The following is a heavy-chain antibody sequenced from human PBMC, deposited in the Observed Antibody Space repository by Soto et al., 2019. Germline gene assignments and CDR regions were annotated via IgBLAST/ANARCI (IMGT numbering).Heavy chain of an antibody. CDR3: ARDGVTMRVVAHHRNYYYGMDV. CDR2: ISAYNGNT. D-gene: IGHD3-22*01. Sequence: QVQLVQSGAEVKKPGASVKVSCKTSGYTFTSYGIGWVRQAPGQGLEWMGWISAYNGNTNYVQKLQGRVTMTTDPSTTTAYRELRSLRADDTAVYYCARDGVTMRVVAHHRNYYYGMDVWGQGTTVTVSS. J-gene: IGHJ6*02. CDR1: GYTFTSYG. V-gene: IGHV1-18*01.